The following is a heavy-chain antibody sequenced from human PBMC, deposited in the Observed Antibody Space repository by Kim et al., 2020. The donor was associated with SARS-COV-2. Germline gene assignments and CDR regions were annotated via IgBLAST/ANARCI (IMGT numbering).Heavy chain of an antibody. CDR3: TTDLATMTTVTKILDY. J-gene: IGHJ4*02. D-gene: IGHD4-4*01. Sequence: PVKGRFTISRDDSKNTLYLQMNSLKTEDTAVYYCTTDLATMTTVTKILDYWGQGTLVTVSS. V-gene: IGHV3-15*01.